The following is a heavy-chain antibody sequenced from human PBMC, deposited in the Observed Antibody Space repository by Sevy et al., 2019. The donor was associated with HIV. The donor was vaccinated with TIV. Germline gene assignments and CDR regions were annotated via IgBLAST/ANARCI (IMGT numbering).Heavy chain of an antibody. CDR2: IRYDGSNK. D-gene: IGHD1-7*01. J-gene: IGHJ6*02. V-gene: IGHV3-30*02. CDR1: GFTFSSYG. CDR3: AKDLGGIGWNYGDYYYGMDV. Sequence: GGSLRLSCAASGFTFSSYGMHWVRQAPGKGLEWVAFIRYDGSNKYYADSVKGRFTISRDNSKNTLYRQMNSLRAEDTAVYYCAKDLGGIGWNYGDYYYGMDVWGQGTTVTVSS.